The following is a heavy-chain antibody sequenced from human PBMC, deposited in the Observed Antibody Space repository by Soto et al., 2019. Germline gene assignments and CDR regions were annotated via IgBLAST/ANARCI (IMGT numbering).Heavy chain of an antibody. J-gene: IGHJ4*02. V-gene: IGHV1-69*13. Sequence: SVEVSCKASGGTFSSYASSWVRQAPGQGLEWMGGIIPIFGTANYAQKFQGRVTITADESTSTAYMELSSLRSEDTAVYYCATGYDSSGYGDFDYWGQGTLVTVSS. D-gene: IGHD3-22*01. CDR1: GGTFSSYA. CDR3: ATGYDSSGYGDFDY. CDR2: IIPIFGTA.